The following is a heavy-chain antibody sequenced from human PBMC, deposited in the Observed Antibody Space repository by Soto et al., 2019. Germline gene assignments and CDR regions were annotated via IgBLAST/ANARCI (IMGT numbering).Heavy chain of an antibody. CDR3: ARDYSPAEENWNDADNWFDP. Sequence: ASVKVSCKASGYTFTGYRLHWVRQAPGQGLEWMGWMNINSGSTHHVQKFQGRVTMTRDTSINTAYMELSRLTSDDTAVYYCARDYSPAEENWNDADNWFDPWGQGTLVTVSS. CDR1: GYTFTGYR. CDR2: MNINSGST. D-gene: IGHD1-1*01. J-gene: IGHJ5*02. V-gene: IGHV1-2*02.